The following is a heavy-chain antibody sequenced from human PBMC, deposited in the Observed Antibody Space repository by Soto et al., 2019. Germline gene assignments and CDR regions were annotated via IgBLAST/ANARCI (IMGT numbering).Heavy chain of an antibody. CDR3: ARVRGASPHTDY. CDR2: IIPILGIA. CDR1: GGTFSSYT. Sequence: QVQLVQSGAEVKKPGSSVKVSCKASGGTFSSYTISWVRQAPGQGLEWTGRIIPILGIANYAQKFQGRVTITADKSTSTAYMELSSLRSEDTAVYYCARVRGASPHTDYWGQGTLVTVSS. D-gene: IGHD3-16*01. V-gene: IGHV1-69*02. J-gene: IGHJ4*02.